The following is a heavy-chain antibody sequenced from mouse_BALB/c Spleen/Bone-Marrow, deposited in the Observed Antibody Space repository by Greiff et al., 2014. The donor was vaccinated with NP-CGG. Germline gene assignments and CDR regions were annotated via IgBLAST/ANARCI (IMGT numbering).Heavy chain of an antibody. D-gene: IGHD1-1*01. CDR1: GYTFTSYW. J-gene: IGHJ1*01. V-gene: IGHV1S22*01. Sequence: LQQPGSELVRPGASVKLSCKASGYTFTSYWVHWVKQRPGQGLEWIGNIYPGSGSTNYDEKFKSKATLTVDTSSSTAYMQLSSLTSEDSAVYYCTRSGYYGSSYGYFDVWGAGTTVTVSS. CDR3: TRSGYYGSSYGYFDV. CDR2: IYPGSGST.